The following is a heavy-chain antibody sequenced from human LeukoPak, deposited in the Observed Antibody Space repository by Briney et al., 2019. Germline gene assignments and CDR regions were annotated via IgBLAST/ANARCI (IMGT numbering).Heavy chain of an antibody. V-gene: IGHV1-2*02. J-gene: IGHJ3*02. D-gene: IGHD6-6*01. CDR3: ARGPSSGAFDI. Sequence: ASVKVSGKVSGYTFTDYFMHWLRQAPGQGPEWMGWINTNSGGTKSAHKFLGRVTMTRDTSISTAYMELSRLISDDAAVYYCARGPSSGAFDIWGQGTMVTVSS. CDR1: GYTFTDYF. CDR2: INTNSGGT.